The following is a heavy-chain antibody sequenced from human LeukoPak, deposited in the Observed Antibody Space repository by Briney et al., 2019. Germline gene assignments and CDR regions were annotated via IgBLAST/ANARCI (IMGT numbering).Heavy chain of an antibody. Sequence: SGGSLRLSCAASGFTVSSNYMSWVRQAPGKGLEWVAFKRYDGSHEFYADSVKGRFTISRDNSKNTVYMEMKRLRADDTALYYCAKDRYDYHWGSYTPVFDMWGQGTMVTVSS. D-gene: IGHD3-16*01. J-gene: IGHJ3*02. V-gene: IGHV3-30*02. CDR1: GFTVSSNY. CDR3: AKDRYDYHWGSYTPVFDM. CDR2: KRYDGSHE.